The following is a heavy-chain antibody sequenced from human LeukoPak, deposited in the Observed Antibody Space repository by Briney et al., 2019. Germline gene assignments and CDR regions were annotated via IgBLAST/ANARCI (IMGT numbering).Heavy chain of an antibody. CDR3: ARGNRRRIVPHTGIWFDP. V-gene: IGHV4-34*01. J-gene: IGHJ5*02. CDR2: INHSGST. CDR1: GGSFSGYY. D-gene: IGHD2-2*01. Sequence: SETLSLTCAVYGGSFSGYYWSWIRQPPGKGLEWIGEINHSGSTNYNPSLKSRVTISVDTSKNLFSLKLSSATAADTAVYYCARGNRRRIVPHTGIWFDPWGQGTLVTVSS.